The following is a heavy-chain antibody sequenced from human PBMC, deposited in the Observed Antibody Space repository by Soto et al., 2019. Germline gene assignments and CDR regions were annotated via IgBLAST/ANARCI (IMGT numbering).Heavy chain of an antibody. CDR2: ISSRGNYT. V-gene: IGHV3-11*05. J-gene: IGHJ6*02. Sequence: HVQMVESGGDLVKPGGSLRLSCAVSGFTFSDYYMSWIRQAPEKGLEWVAYISSRGNYTNYADSVRGRFTISRDNVKNSLFLQMNSLRADDTAVYYCAKATVFGGQIIPSFYYAMDVWGQGTTVTVSS. CDR3: AKATVFGGQIIPSFYYAMDV. CDR1: GFTFSDYY. D-gene: IGHD3-3*01.